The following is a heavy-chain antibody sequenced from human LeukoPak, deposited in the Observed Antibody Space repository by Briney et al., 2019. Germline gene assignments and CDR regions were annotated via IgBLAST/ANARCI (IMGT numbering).Heavy chain of an antibody. CDR3: ARVSGYDWESFYDY. CDR2: IYYSGST. Sequence: SETLSLTCTVSGGSISSYYWSWVRQPPGKGLEWIGYIYYSGSTNYNPSLKSRVTISVDTSKNQFSLKLSSVTAADTAMYYCARVSGYDWESFYDYWGQGSLVTVSS. J-gene: IGHJ4*02. CDR1: GGSISSYY. V-gene: IGHV4-59*01. D-gene: IGHD5-12*01.